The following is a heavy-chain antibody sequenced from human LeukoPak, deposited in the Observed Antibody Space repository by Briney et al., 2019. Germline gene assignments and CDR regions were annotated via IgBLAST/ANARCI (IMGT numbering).Heavy chain of an antibody. V-gene: IGHV4-4*07. CDR3: ARGVQSYDFWRGRYYYMDV. Sequence: PSETLSLTCTVSGGSISSYYWSWIRQPAGKELEWIGRIYTSGSTNYNPSLKSRVTISVDKSKNQFSLKLSSVTAADTAVYYCARGVQSYDFWRGRYYYMDVWGKGTTVTVSS. D-gene: IGHD3-3*01. CDR1: GGSISSYY. CDR2: IYTSGST. J-gene: IGHJ6*03.